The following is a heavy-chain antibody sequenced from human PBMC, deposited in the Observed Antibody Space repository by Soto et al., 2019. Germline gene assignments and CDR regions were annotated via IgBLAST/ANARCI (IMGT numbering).Heavy chain of an antibody. V-gene: IGHV3-23*01. J-gene: IGHJ4*02. CDR3: AKCAGSGWYTDY. CDR1: GFTFSSYA. CDR2: ISGSGANT. Sequence: GGSLRLSCAASGFTFSSYAMRWVRQAPGKGLEWVSAISGSGANTYYADSVKGRFTISRDNSKNTLFLQLNSLRAEDTAVYYSAKCAGSGWYTDYWGQGTLVTVSS. D-gene: IGHD6-19*01.